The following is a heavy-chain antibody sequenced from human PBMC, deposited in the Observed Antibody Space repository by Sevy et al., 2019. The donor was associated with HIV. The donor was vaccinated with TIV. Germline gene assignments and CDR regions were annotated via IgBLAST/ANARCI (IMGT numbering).Heavy chain of an antibody. D-gene: IGHD2-15*01. Sequence: GGSLRLSCAASGFTFSDYGMNWFRQAPGRGLEWVAVISYDGSNKYYSDSVKGRFTTSRDNSKDTLFLQMNSLRAEDTAVYYCAKVRCRFCSGGSSYYFDNWGQGTLVTVSS. V-gene: IGHV3-30*18. CDR3: AKVRCRFCSGGSSYYFDN. CDR2: ISYDGSNK. J-gene: IGHJ4*02. CDR1: GFTFSDYG.